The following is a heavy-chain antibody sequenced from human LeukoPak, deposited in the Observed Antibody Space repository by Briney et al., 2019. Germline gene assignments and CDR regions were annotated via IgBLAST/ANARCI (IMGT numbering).Heavy chain of an antibody. CDR2: ISWNSGSI. Sequence: GGSLRLSWAASGITFDDYPMHWVRQAPGKGLEWVSGISWNSGSIGYADSVKGRFTISRDNAKNSLYLQMNRLRAEDMALYYCAKDKYGDYAGGFDYWGQGTLVTVSS. V-gene: IGHV3-9*03. D-gene: IGHD4-17*01. J-gene: IGHJ4*02. CDR1: GITFDDYP. CDR3: AKDKYGDYAGGFDY.